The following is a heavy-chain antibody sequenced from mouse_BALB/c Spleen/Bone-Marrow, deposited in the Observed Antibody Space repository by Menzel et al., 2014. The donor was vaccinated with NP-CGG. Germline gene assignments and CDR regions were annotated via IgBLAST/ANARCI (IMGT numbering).Heavy chain of an antibody. CDR1: GYTFTSYY. V-gene: IGHV1S81*02. Sequence: QVQLKESGAELVKPGASVKLSCKASGYTFTSYYMYWVKQRPGQGLEWIGGTNPNNGDTNFSETFKSKATLTVDKSSSTAYMQLSSLTSEDSAVYYCTRRDYWGQGTTLTVSS. J-gene: IGHJ2*01. CDR3: TRRDY. CDR2: TNPNNGDT.